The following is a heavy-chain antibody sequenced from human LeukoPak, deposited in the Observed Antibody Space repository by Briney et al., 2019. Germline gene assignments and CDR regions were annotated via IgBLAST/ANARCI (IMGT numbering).Heavy chain of an antibody. CDR2: ITRSSNYI. Sequence: PGGSLRLSCVASGVTFSIYSMNWVRQAPGKGLEWVGSITRSSNYIYYADSVKGRFTISRDNPTNTLYLQINSLRAKDTAVHYCAKGMSPLTGSGSYCFAYWGQG. CDR1: GVTFSIYS. D-gene: IGHD3-10*01. J-gene: IGHJ4*02. V-gene: IGHV3-21*01. CDR3: AKGMSPLTGSGSYCFAY.